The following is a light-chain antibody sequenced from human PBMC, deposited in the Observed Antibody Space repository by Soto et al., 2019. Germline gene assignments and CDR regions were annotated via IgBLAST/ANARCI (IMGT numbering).Light chain of an antibody. J-gene: IGLJ3*02. Sequence: QLVLTQPLSVSGAPGQRVTISSTGSSSNIGAGYDVHWYQQLPGTAPKLLIYGNSNRPSGVPDRFSGSKSGTSASLAITGLQAEDEADYYCQSYDSSLSGSVFGGGTKVTVL. CDR1: SSNIGAGYD. CDR2: GNS. V-gene: IGLV1-40*01. CDR3: QSYDSSLSGSV.